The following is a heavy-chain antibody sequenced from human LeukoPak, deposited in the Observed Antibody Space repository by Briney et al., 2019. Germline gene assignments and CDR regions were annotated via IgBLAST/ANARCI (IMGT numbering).Heavy chain of an antibody. D-gene: IGHD3-3*01. CDR2: IKQDGSEK. CDR3: ARLYYDFWSGYFSDY. CDR1: GFTFSSYW. V-gene: IGHV3-7*01. J-gene: IGHJ4*02. Sequence: GGSLRLSCAASGFTFSSYWMSWVRQAPGKGLEWVANIKQDGSEKYYVDSAKGRFTISRDNAKNSLYLQMNSLRAEDTAVYYCARLYYDFWSGYFSDYWGQGTLVTVSS.